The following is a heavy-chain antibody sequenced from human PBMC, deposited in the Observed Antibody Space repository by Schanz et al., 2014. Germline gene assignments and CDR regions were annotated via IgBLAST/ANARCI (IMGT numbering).Heavy chain of an antibody. CDR3: ATMWGYCTSTACQILEVLDV. CDR1: GGTFNSYT. J-gene: IGHJ3*01. D-gene: IGHD2-8*01. CDR2: INLSGGST. V-gene: IGHV1-46*02. Sequence: QVQLVQSGAEVKKPGSSMKVSCKASGGTFNSYTINWVRQAPGQGLEWMGIINLSGGSTNNAQKFQGRLTMTRDTSTSTVYMELSSLRSDDTAMYYCATMWGYCTSTACQILEVLDVWGQGTMVTV.